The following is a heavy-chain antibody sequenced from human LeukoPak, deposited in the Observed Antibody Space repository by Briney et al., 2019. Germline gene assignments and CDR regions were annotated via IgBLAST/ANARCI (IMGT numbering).Heavy chain of an antibody. CDR2: ISGSGGST. CDR3: AKDEVVMSSPYFDY. V-gene: IGHV3-23*01. Sequence: PGRSLRLSCAASGFTFDDYAMHWVRQAPGKGLEWVSAISGSGGSTYYADSVKGRFTISRDNSKNTLYLQMNSLRAEDTAVYYCAKDEVVMSSPYFDYWGQGTLVTVSS. D-gene: IGHD3-22*01. J-gene: IGHJ4*02. CDR1: GFTFDDYA.